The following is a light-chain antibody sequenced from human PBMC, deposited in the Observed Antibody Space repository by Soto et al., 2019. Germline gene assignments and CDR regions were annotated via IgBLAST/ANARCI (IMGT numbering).Light chain of an antibody. Sequence: IHMTQFPSTLSASLGDRVTITCRASQSSSSWLAWYQQKPGKAPKLLIYDASSLESGVPSRFSGSGSGTEFTLTNSSLQPDDFATYYCQQYNSYLSWTFGQGTNVDIK. V-gene: IGKV1-5*01. CDR3: QQYNSYLSWT. CDR2: DAS. J-gene: IGKJ1*01. CDR1: QSSSSW.